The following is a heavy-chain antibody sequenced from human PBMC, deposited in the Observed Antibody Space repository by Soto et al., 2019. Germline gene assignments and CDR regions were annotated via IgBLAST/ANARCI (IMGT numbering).Heavy chain of an antibody. CDR3: GRTYSSSWSPFDY. J-gene: IGHJ4*02. Sequence: SETLSLTCTVSGGSISSYYWSWIRQPPGKGLEWIGEINQSGSTNYNPSLKSRVTISVDTSKNQFSLKLSSVTAADTAVYYCGRTYSSSWSPFDYWGQGTLVTVSS. V-gene: IGHV4-34*01. CDR2: INQSGST. D-gene: IGHD6-13*01. CDR1: GGSISSYY.